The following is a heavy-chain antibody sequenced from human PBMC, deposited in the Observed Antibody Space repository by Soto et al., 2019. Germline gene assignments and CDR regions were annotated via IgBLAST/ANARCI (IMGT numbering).Heavy chain of an antibody. CDR3: ARVTWEM. CDR1: GFTFSTYG. D-gene: IGHD1-26*01. Sequence: QVQLVESGGGVVQPGRSLRLSCTASGFTFSTYGMHWVRQAPGKGLEWVTVIWYDGSNKYYADSVKGRFTISRDNSKNTLYLQMNSLRAEDTAVYYCARVTWEMWGQGTLVTVSS. V-gene: IGHV3-33*01. CDR2: IWYDGSNK. J-gene: IGHJ4*02.